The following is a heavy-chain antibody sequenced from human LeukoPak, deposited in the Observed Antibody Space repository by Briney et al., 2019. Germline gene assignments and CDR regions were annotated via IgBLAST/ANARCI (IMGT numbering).Heavy chain of an antibody. CDR2: IFGNGDTT. Sequence: GGSLRLSCAASGFTFSSYGMHWVRQAPGKGLEWVSIIFGNGDTTYYADSVKGRFTVSRDNSKDTLYLQMNDLRPDDTAIYYCAKRNTMVRGGPCFDYWGQGLLVTVSS. CDR3: AKRNTMVRGGPCFDY. D-gene: IGHD3-10*01. V-gene: IGHV3-23*01. CDR1: GFTFSSYG. J-gene: IGHJ4*02.